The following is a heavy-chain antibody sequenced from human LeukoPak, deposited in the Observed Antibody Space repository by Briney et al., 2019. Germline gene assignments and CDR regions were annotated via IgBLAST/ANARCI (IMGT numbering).Heavy chain of an antibody. CDR3: ARGDYDSSGYYYPFDY. CDR1: GGTFSSYA. CDR2: IIPILGIA. D-gene: IGHD3-22*01. V-gene: IGHV1-69*04. J-gene: IGHJ4*02. Sequence: SVKVSCKASGGTFSSYAISWVRQAPGQGLEWMGRIIPILGIANYAQKFQGRVTITADKSTSTAYMELSSLRSEDTAVYYCARGDYDSSGYYYPFDYWGQGTLVAVSS.